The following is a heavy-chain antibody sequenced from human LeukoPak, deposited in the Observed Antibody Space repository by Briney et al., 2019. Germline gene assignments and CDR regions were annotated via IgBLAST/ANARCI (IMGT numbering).Heavy chain of an antibody. D-gene: IGHD5-18*01. J-gene: IGHJ6*02. CDR3: ARDTYSYGYGSRHYYYGMDV. Sequence: PSETLSLTCTVSGGSVSSGSYYWSWIRQPPGKGLEWIGYIYDSGSTNYNPSLKSRVTISVDTSKNQFSLKLSSVTAADTAVYYCARDTYSYGYGSRHYYYGMDVWGQGTTVTVSS. V-gene: IGHV4-61*01. CDR1: GGSVSSGSYY. CDR2: IYDSGST.